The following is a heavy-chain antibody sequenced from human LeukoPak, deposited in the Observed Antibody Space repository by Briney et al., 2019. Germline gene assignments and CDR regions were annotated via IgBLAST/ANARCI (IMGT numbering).Heavy chain of an antibody. V-gene: IGHV4-34*01. D-gene: IGHD2-15*01. CDR3: ARYSRYCSGGSCSPFDY. CDR1: GVSFSGYY. J-gene: IGHJ4*02. CDR2: INHSGST. Sequence: SETLSLTCAVYGVSFSGYYWSWIRQPPGKGLEWIGEINHSGSTNYNPSLKSRVTISVDTSKNQFSLKLSSVTAADTAVYYCARYSRYCSGGSCSPFDYWGQGTLVTVSS.